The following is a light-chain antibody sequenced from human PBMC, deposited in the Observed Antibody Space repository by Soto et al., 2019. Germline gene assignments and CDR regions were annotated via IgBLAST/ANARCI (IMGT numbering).Light chain of an antibody. CDR3: QHYDTVRPGYT. CDR1: EATDDH. J-gene: IGKJ2*01. V-gene: IGKV1-33*01. Sequence: DIQMTQSPSSLSASVGESVTMTCQASEATDDHLNWYQHTRGKAPKLLIYDAYNLETGVPSRFSGRRSGTEFSLTIHNLQPEDFATYYCQHYDTVRPGYTFGQGTNLQIK. CDR2: DAY.